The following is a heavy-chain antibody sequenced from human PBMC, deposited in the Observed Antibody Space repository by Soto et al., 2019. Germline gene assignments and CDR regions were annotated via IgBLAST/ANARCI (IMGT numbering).Heavy chain of an antibody. CDR1: GFTFSSYG. V-gene: IGHV3-33*01. J-gene: IGHJ6*02. Sequence: QVQLVESGGGVVQPGRSLRLSCAASGFTFSSYGMHWVRQAPGKGLEWVAVIWYDGSNKYYADSVKGRFTISGDNSKNTLYLQMNSLRAEDTAVYYCARDRRTVTTLYGMDVWGQGTTVTVSS. D-gene: IGHD4-17*01. CDR3: ARDRRTVTTLYGMDV. CDR2: IWYDGSNK.